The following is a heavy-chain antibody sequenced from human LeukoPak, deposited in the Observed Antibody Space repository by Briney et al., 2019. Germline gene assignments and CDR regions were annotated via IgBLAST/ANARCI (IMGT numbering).Heavy chain of an antibody. CDR3: ARDEAYYDFWSGYYPPPTNNYYMDV. J-gene: IGHJ6*03. CDR2: ISSSSSYI. Sequence: GGSLRLSCAASGFTFSSYSMNWVRQAPGKGLEWVSSISSSSSYIYYADSVKGRFTISRDNAKNSFYLQMNSLRAEDTAVYYCARDEAYYDFWSGYYPPPTNNYYMDVWGKGTTVTVSS. V-gene: IGHV3-21*01. D-gene: IGHD3-3*01. CDR1: GFTFSSYS.